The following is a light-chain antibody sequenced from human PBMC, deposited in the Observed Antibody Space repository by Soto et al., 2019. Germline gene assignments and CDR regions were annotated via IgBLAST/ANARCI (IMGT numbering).Light chain of an antibody. CDR2: EVS. CDR1: SSDDGGYNY. J-gene: IGLJ3*02. CDR3: SSYAGSSWV. V-gene: IGLV2-8*01. Sequence: QSALTQPPSASGSPGQPVIISCTGTSSDDGGYNYVSWFQQHPGKAPKLMIYEVSKRPSGVPYRFSGSKSGNAASLTVSGLQGEDEADYYCSSYAGSSWVFGGGTKVTVL.